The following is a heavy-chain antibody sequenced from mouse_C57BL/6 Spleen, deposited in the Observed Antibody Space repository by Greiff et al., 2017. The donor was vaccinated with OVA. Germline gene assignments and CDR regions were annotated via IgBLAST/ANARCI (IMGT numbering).Heavy chain of an antibody. D-gene: IGHD1-1*01. CDR2: INPNNGGT. CDR1: GYTFTDYY. Sequence: EVQLQQSGPELVKPGASVKISCKASGYTFTDYYMNWVKQSHGKSLEWIGDINPNNGGTSYNQKFKGKATLTVDKSSSTAYMELRSLTSEDSAVYYCAMERGSSFYYAMDYWGQGTSVTVSS. V-gene: IGHV1-26*01. J-gene: IGHJ4*01. CDR3: AMERGSSFYYAMDY.